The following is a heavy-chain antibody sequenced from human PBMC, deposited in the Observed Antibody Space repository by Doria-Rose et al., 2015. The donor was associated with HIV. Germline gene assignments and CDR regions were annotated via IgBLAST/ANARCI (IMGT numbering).Heavy chain of an antibody. D-gene: IGHD2-21*02. CDR1: GFNFSSYA. Sequence: VQSGGGVVQPGRSLRLSCAASGFNFSSYAMNWVRQAPGKGLEWVAVISYDGSNKYYGDSVKGRFTISRDNSMKTVYLQMNSLRGEDTALYYCAKVGAGGDLFDSWGQGTLVTVSS. V-gene: IGHV3-30*18. CDR2: ISYDGSNK. J-gene: IGHJ4*02. CDR3: AKVGAGGDLFDS.